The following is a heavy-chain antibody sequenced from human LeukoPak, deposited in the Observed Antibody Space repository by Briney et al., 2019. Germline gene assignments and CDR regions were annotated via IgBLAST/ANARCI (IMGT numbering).Heavy chain of an antibody. J-gene: IGHJ4*02. CDR2: ISYDGGNK. CDR1: GFTFSGYA. CDR3: ARVDIAAAGY. D-gene: IGHD6-13*01. V-gene: IGHV3-30-3*01. Sequence: PAGRSLRLSCAASGFTFSGYAMHWVRQAPGKGLEWVAVISYDGGNKYYVDSVKGRFTISRDNSKNTLYLQMNSLRAEDTAVYYCARVDIAAAGYWGQGTLVTVSS.